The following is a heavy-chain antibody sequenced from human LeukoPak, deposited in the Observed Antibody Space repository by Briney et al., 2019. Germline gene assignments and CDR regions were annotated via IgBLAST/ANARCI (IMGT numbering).Heavy chain of an antibody. V-gene: IGHV3-48*01. CDR2: ISSSSTI. CDR3: ARGGGLDV. CDR1: GFTFSSYS. J-gene: IGHJ6*02. Sequence: GGSLRLSCAASGFTFSSYSMNWVRQAPGKGLEWVSYISSSSTIHYADSVKGRFTISRDNAKNSLYLQMNSLRAEDTAVYFCARGGGLDVWGQGATVTVSS. D-gene: IGHD3-16*01.